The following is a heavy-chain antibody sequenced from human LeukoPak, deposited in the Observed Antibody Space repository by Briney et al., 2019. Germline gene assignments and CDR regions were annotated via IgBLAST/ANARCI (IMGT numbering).Heavy chain of an antibody. CDR3: ATIWFYYDSSGYFISSQAFDV. CDR2: IYYSVST. CDR1: GGSISNSNYY. D-gene: IGHD3-22*01. J-gene: IGHJ3*01. Sequence: PSETLSLTCTVSGGSISNSNYYWGWIRQPPGKGLEWIATIYYSVSTYYNPSLKSRVTTSVDTSKNQFSLKLSSVTAADTAVYYCATIWFYYDSSGYFISSQAFDVWGQGTMVTVSS. V-gene: IGHV4-39*01.